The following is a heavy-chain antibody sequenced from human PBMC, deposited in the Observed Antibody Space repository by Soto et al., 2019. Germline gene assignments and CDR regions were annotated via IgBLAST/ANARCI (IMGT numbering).Heavy chain of an antibody. J-gene: IGHJ4*02. V-gene: IGHV3-7*01. CDR3: ARNVNPYTTGEHFDY. D-gene: IGHD2-2*02. Sequence: EVQLVESGGGLVQPGGSLRLSCAASGFRFSIHWMAWVRQAPGKGLEWVANIKQDGSAKYYVDSVKGRFTVSRDNAKNSLFLQMNTLGAEDTAVYYCARNVNPYTTGEHFDYWGQGTLVTVSS. CDR2: IKQDGSAK. CDR1: GFRFSIHW.